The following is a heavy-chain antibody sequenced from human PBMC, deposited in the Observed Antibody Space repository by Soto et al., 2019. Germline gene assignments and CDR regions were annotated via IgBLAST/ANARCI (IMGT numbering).Heavy chain of an antibody. V-gene: IGHV1-69*02. CDR3: AAVEMAEGFDY. Sequence: QVQLVQSGAEVKKPGPSVKVSCKASGGPFSSYTISWVRQAPGQGLEWMGRIIPILGIANYAQKFQGRVTITADKSTSTAYMELSSLRSEDTAVYYCAAVEMAEGFDYWGQGTLVTVSS. D-gene: IGHD2-15*01. J-gene: IGHJ4*02. CDR2: IIPILGIA. CDR1: GGPFSSYT.